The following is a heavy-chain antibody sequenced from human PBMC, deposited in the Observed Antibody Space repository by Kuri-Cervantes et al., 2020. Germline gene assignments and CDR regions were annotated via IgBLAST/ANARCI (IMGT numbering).Heavy chain of an antibody. Sequence: GESLKISCEVSGFTLSEYWMSWVRQAPGRGLEWVANMQKDGSEKNYVDSVKGRFTISRDNTRNSVYLQMNSLRGEDTAVYYCARGVEYYDSSGYVVFDYYGMDVWGQGTTVTVSS. CDR1: GFTLSEYW. D-gene: IGHD3-22*01. CDR3: ARGVEYYDSSGYVVFDYYGMDV. CDR2: MQKDGSEK. V-gene: IGHV3-7*01. J-gene: IGHJ6*02.